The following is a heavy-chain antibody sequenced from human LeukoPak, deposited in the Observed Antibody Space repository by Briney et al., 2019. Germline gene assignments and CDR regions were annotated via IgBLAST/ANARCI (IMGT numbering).Heavy chain of an antibody. CDR3: ARSDCSTTSCVAYYGMDV. D-gene: IGHD2-2*01. V-gene: IGHV4-59*08. Sequence: PSETLSLTCTVSGGSISNYYWNWIRQPLGKGLEWIGYIYYSGSTNYNPSLKSRVTISVDTSKNQFSLKLSSMTAADTAVYYCARSDCSTTSCVAYYGMDVWGQGTTVTVSS. CDR1: GGSISNYY. CDR2: IYYSGST. J-gene: IGHJ6*02.